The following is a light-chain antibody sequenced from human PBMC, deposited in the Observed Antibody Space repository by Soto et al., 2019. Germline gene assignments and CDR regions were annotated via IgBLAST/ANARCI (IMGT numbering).Light chain of an antibody. CDR1: QSVGSNY. CDR3: QQYGTSIQT. V-gene: IGKV3-20*01. J-gene: IGKJ1*01. CDR2: GAS. Sequence: EIVLTQFPVTLSLSPAECATLSCRASQSVGSNYLAWYQQRPGQPPNLLIFGASHRAPDIPDRFSGSGSGTDFTLTISRLEPEDFAVYYCQQYGTSIQTFGQGTKVDIK.